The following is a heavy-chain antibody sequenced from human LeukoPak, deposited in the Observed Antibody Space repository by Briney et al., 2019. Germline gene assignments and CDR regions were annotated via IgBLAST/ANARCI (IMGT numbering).Heavy chain of an antibody. J-gene: IGHJ6*03. CDR3: AKWDENFYYMDV. D-gene: IGHD1-26*01. CDR1: RFTFNRYA. V-gene: IGHV3-23*01. CDR2: ISASGGGT. Sequence: HPGGSLRLSCAASRFTFNRYAMSWISQPPGRGLEWVSSISASGGGTFYRSSVRGRFTISRDNSKDTVFLQMNGLRAEDTAIYFCAKWDENFYYMDVWGQGTTVTVSS.